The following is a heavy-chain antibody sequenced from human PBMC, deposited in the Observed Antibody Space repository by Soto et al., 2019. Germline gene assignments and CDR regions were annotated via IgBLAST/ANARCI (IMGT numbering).Heavy chain of an antibody. V-gene: IGHV1-2*04. Sequence: ASVKVSCKASGYTFTGYYMHWVRQAPGQGLEWMGWINPNSGGTNYAQKFQGWVTMTRDTSISTAYMELSRLRSDDTAVYYCARDVSLYCSGGSCYQGNWFDPWGQGTLVTVSS. CDR1: GYTFTGYY. J-gene: IGHJ5*02. D-gene: IGHD2-15*01. CDR3: ARDVSLYCSGGSCYQGNWFDP. CDR2: INPNSGGT.